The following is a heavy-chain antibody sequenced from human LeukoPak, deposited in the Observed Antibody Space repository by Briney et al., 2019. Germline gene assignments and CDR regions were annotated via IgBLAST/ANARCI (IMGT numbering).Heavy chain of an antibody. CDR2: ISSSGSTI. CDR3: ARVDGDYDNNWFDP. Sequence: GGSLRLSCAASGFTFSNFEMNWVRQAPGKGLEWVSYISSSGSTIHYADSVKGRFTISRDNAKNSLYLQMNSLRGEDTAVYYCARVDGDYDNNWFDPWGQGTLVTVSS. V-gene: IGHV3-48*03. D-gene: IGHD4-17*01. CDR1: GFTFSNFE. J-gene: IGHJ5*02.